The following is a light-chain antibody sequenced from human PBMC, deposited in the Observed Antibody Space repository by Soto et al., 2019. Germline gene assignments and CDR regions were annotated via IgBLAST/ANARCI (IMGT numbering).Light chain of an antibody. Sequence: IPLAQSPSSLSSSLGDIVTITFRSSQSISSYLNWYQQKPGKAPKLLMYAASSLQRGVPSRFSGSASGTEFTLTISSLQPHDFATYYCQQYDNYPLTFGGGTKVDIK. CDR3: QQYDNYPLT. CDR1: QSISSY. CDR2: AAS. V-gene: IGKV1-39*01. J-gene: IGKJ4*01.